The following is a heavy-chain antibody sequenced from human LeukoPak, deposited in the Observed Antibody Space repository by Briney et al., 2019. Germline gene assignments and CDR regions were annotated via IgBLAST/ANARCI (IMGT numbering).Heavy chain of an antibody. Sequence: SETLSLTCTVSGASISGHYLTWIRQPPGKGLEWIGYISYIGSTNYNPSLKSRVTISVDTSKNQFSLMLRSVTAADTAVYYCARDNISINALDMWGQGTMVTVSS. CDR2: ISYIGST. D-gene: IGHD1-14*01. V-gene: IGHV4-59*11. CDR3: ARDNISINALDM. J-gene: IGHJ3*02. CDR1: GASISGHY.